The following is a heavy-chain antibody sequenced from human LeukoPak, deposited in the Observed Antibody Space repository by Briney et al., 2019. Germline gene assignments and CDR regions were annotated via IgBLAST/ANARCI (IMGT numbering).Heavy chain of an antibody. CDR1: GFTFSSYF. V-gene: IGHV3-7*04. J-gene: IGHJ4*02. D-gene: IGHD1-26*01. CDR3: ARDEAIVGAPNYRFNY. Sequence: PGGSLRLSCAASGFTFSSYFMSWVRQAPGKGLEWVANIKPDESEKYYVDSVKGRFTISRDNAKNSLYLQMNSLRAEDTALYYCARDEAIVGAPNYRFNYWGQGTLVTVSS. CDR2: IKPDESEK.